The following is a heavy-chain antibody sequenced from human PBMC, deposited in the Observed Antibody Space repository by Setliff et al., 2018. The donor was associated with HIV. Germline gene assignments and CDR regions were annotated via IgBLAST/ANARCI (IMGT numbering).Heavy chain of an antibody. CDR1: GFTFSSYT. CDR3: AAQGVL. J-gene: IGHJ1*01. Sequence: GGSLRLSCAASGFTFSSYTINWVRQAPGEGLEWVSSISSSGGYIYYADSVKGRFTIFRDNAKKSVYLQMTGLRVEDTAVYYCAAQGVLWGQGTLVTVSS. D-gene: IGHD2-8*01. V-gene: IGHV3-21*01. CDR2: ISSSGGYI.